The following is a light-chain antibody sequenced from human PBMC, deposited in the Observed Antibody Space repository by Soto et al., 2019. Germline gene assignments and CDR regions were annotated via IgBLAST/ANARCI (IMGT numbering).Light chain of an antibody. CDR1: QSIRNY. V-gene: IGKV1-39*01. Sequence: DIQMTQSPSSLSASVGDRVTISCRASQSIRNYVSWYQQKPGTAPKLLIRAASTLQSGVPSRFSGSGSVTDFTLTISSLQIEDYSTYFGEQTDSTPQTFGQGTNVEI. J-gene: IGKJ1*01. CDR2: AAS. CDR3: EQTDSTPQT.